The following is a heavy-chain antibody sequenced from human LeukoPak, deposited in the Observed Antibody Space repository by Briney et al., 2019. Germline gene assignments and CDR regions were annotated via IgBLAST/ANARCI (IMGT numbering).Heavy chain of an antibody. CDR1: GYSFTSYW. CDR3: ARQGKGDGGDAGYYYGMDV. Sequence: GESLKISCKGSGYSFTSYWIGWVRQMPGKGQEWMGIIYPGDSDTRYSPSFQGQVTISADKSISTAYLQWSSLKASDTAMYYCARQGKGDGGDAGYYYGMDVWGQGTTVTVSS. D-gene: IGHD2-21*02. J-gene: IGHJ6*02. V-gene: IGHV5-51*01. CDR2: IYPGDSDT.